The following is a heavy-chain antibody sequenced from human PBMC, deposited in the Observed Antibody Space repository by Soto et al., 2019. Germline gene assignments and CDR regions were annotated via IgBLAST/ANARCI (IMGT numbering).Heavy chain of an antibody. CDR2: IKQDGSEE. D-gene: IGHD5-18*01. CDR3: ARGPRHSDAY. CDR1: GFIFSTSW. J-gene: IGHJ4*02. V-gene: IGHV3-7*05. Sequence: EVQLVESGGGLVQPGGSLKISCSASGFIFSTSWMSWVRQAPGKGLEWVANIKQDGSEEYYVDSVKGRFTVSRDNAKNSLYLQMNSLRVEDTAVYFCARGPRHSDAYWGLGTLVTVSS.